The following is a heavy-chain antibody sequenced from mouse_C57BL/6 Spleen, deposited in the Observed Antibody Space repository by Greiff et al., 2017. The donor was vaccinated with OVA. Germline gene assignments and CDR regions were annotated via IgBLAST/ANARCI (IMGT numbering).Heavy chain of an antibody. CDR3: ARLGERYYFDY. CDR1: GYTFTSYW. J-gene: IGHJ2*01. V-gene: IGHV1-50*01. D-gene: IGHD2-13*01. Sequence: QVQLQQPGAELVKPGASVKLSCKASGYTFTSYWMQWVKQRPGQGLEWIGEIDPSDSYTNSNQKFKGKATLTVDTSSSTAYMQLSSLTSEDSAVYYCARLGERYYFDYWGQGTTLTVSS. CDR2: IDPSDSYT.